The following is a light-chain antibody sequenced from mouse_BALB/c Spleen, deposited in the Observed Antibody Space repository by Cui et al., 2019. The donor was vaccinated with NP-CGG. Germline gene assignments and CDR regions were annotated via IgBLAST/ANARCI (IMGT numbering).Light chain of an antibody. Sequence: QAVVTQESALTTSPGETVTLTCRSSTGAVTTSNYAKWVQEKPDHLFTGLIGGTNNRAPGVPARFSGSLIGDKAALTITGAQTEDEAIYFCALWYSNHWVFGGGTILTVL. V-gene: IGLV1*01. CDR2: GTN. CDR1: TGAVTTSNY. J-gene: IGLJ1*01. CDR3: ALWYSNHWV.